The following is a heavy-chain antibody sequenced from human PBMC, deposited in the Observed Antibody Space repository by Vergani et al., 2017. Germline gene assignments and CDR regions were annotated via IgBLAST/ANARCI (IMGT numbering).Heavy chain of an antibody. D-gene: IGHD3-3*01. Sequence: QVQLQESGPGLVKPSQTLSLTCTVSGGSISSYYWSWIRQPPGKGLEWIGYIYYSGSTNYNPSLKSRVTISVDTSKNQFSLKRSSVTAADTAVYYCARGWSPFYYYGMDVWGQGTTVTVSS. V-gene: IGHV4-59*01. CDR3: ARGWSPFYYYGMDV. CDR1: GGSISSYY. CDR2: IYYSGST. J-gene: IGHJ6*02.